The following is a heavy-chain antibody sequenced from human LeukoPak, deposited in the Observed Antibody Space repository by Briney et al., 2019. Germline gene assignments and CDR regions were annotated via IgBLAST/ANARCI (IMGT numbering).Heavy chain of an antibody. CDR3: AREDYYDSSGYYVDAFDI. D-gene: IGHD3-22*01. J-gene: IGHJ3*02. CDR2: ISSSSYI. V-gene: IGHV3-21*01. Sequence: PGGSLRLSCAASGFTFSSYSMNWVRQAPGKGLEWVSSISSSSYIYYADSVKGRFTISRDNAKNSLYLQMNSLRAEDTAVYYCAREDYYDSSGYYVDAFDIWGQGTMVTVSS. CDR1: GFTFSSYS.